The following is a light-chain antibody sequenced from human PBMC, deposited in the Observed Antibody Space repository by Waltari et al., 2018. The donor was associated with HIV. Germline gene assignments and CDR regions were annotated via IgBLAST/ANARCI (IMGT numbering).Light chain of an antibody. Sequence: IVLTQSPGTLSLSPGDRATLSCRASQSLSNPYLAWYQQRPGVSSRASGISDRFSGSGSGTDFTLVISRLEPEDFAVYYCQQYDNSPLTFGGGTKVEIK. V-gene: IGKV3-20*01. CDR2: VS. CDR3: QQYDNSPLT. J-gene: IGKJ4*01. CDR1: QSLSNPY.